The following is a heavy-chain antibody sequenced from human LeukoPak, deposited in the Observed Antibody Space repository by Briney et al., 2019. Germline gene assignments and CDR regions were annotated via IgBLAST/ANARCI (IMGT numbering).Heavy chain of an antibody. CDR1: GFTFSSYA. Sequence: GGSLRLSCAASGFTFSSYAMGWVRQAPGKGLEWVSAISGSGDSTYSADSMKGRFTISRDNSKNTLHLQMNSLRAEDTAVYYCAKEVVVVITAPTEAGFDYWGQGTLVTVSS. CDR2: ISGSGDST. V-gene: IGHV3-23*01. D-gene: IGHD3-22*01. CDR3: AKEVVVVITAPTEAGFDY. J-gene: IGHJ4*02.